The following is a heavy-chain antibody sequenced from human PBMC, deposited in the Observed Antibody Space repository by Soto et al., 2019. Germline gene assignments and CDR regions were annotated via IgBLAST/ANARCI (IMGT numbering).Heavy chain of an antibody. Sequence: PGGSLRLSCAASGFTFSSYAMSWVRQAPGKGLEWVSAISGSGGSTYYADSVKGRFTISRDNSKNTLYLQMSSLRAEDTAVYYCAKVIVDTGSPSFDFWGQGTLVTVSS. D-gene: IGHD5-18*01. CDR2: ISGSGGST. V-gene: IGHV3-23*01. J-gene: IGHJ4*02. CDR3: AKVIVDTGSPSFDF. CDR1: GFTFSSYA.